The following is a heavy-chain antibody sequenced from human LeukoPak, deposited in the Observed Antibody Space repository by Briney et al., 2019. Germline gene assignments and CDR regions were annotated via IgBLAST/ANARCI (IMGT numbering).Heavy chain of an antibody. CDR1: GFTFSSYA. J-gene: IGHJ4*02. D-gene: IGHD3-10*01. CDR2: ISASGRNT. Sequence: GGSLRLSCAASGFTFSSYAMSWVRQAPGKGLEWVSVISASGRNTYYADSVKGRFNISRDNSKNTLYLQMNSLRAEDTAVYYCANPITLVRGVIIGDYWGQGTLVTVSS. CDR3: ANPITLVRGVIIGDY. V-gene: IGHV3-23*01.